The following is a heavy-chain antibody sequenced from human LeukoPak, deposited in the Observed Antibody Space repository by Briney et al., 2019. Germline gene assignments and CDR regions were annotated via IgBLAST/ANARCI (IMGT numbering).Heavy chain of an antibody. J-gene: IGHJ4*02. Sequence: GGSLRLSCAASGFTFSSFGMHWVRQAPGKGLEGVAFIRYDGSNKYYADSVKGRFTISRDNSKNTMYLQMNSLRAEDTTVYYCAKDRAVAGMGGLGYWGQGTLVTVSS. CDR1: GFTFSSFG. CDR2: IRYDGSNK. CDR3: AKDRAVAGMGGLGY. D-gene: IGHD6-19*01. V-gene: IGHV3-30*02.